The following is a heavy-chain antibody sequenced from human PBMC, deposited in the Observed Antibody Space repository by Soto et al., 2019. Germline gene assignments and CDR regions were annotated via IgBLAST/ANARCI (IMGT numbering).Heavy chain of an antibody. J-gene: IGHJ4*02. V-gene: IGHV4-30-4*01. CDR1: GVSISSGDDY. Sequence: QVQLQESGPGLVKPSQTLSLPCIVSGVSISSGDDYWSWIRQPPGKGLEWIGYIYSSGSTYSNPSLRSRVTISADTSKNQFSLKLTSVTAADTAVYYCARGGGYDYWGQGALVTVSS. D-gene: IGHD3-22*01. CDR2: IYSSGST. CDR3: ARGGGYDY.